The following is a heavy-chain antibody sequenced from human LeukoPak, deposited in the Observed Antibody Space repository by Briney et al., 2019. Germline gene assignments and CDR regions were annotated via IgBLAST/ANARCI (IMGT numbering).Heavy chain of an antibody. CDR2: ISSSGST. CDR1: GDSISSGDYY. J-gene: IGHJ6*03. Sequence: TLSLTCTVSGDSISSGDYYWSWIRQPAGKGLEWIGRISSSGSTNYNPSLKSRVTISVDKSKTQFSLKLSSVTAADTAVYYCARTYYYDSSGYSYYYYYMDVWGKGTTVTVSS. CDR3: ARTYYYDSSGYSYYYYYMDV. D-gene: IGHD3-22*01. V-gene: IGHV4-61*02.